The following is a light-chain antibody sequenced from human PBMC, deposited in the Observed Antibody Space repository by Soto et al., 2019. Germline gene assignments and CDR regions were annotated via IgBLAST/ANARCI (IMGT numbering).Light chain of an antibody. V-gene: IGKV3-11*01. Sequence: EIVLTQSPATLSLSPGERATLSCRASQSVSYYLAWYQQKPGQAPRLLIYDASSRATGIPARFSGSGSGTGFTLTISSLEPEDFAVYYCQQRSDWITFGQGTRLEIK. J-gene: IGKJ5*01. CDR3: QQRSDWIT. CDR1: QSVSYY. CDR2: DAS.